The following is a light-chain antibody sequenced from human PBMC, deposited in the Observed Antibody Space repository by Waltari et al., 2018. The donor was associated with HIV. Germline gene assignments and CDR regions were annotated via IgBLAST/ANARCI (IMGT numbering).Light chain of an antibody. CDR3: QQYNSYST. CDR1: QSIGSW. Sequence: DIQMTQSPSTLSASVGDSVTITCGASQSIGSWLAWYQQKPGKAPKLLIYKASTLESGVPSRFSGSGSATDFTLTISSLQPDDFATYYCQQYNSYSTFGQGTKLEIK. J-gene: IGKJ2*01. CDR2: KAS. V-gene: IGKV1-5*03.